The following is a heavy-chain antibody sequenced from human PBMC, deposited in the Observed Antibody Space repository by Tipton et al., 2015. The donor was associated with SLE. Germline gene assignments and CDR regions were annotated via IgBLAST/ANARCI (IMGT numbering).Heavy chain of an antibody. CDR2: INHSGST. CDR3: ARVIEALSSPNTKYSYGWYFDD. J-gene: IGHJ4*02. V-gene: IGHV4-34*01. CDR1: GGSFSGYY. D-gene: IGHD6-19*01. Sequence: TLSLTCAVYGGSFSGYYWSWIRQPPGKGLEWIGEINHSGSTNYNPSLKSRVTISVDTSKNQFSLKLSSVTAADTAVYYCARVIEALSSPNTKYSYGWYFDDWGQGTLVTVSS.